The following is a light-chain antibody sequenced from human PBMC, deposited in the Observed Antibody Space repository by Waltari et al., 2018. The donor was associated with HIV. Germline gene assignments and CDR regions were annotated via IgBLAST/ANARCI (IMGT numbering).Light chain of an antibody. CDR1: QSVLYSSNNKNY. CDR2: WAS. V-gene: IGKV4-1*01. CDR3: QQYYSTHSALT. J-gene: IGKJ4*01. Sequence: DIVMTQSPDSLAVSLGERATINCKSSQSVLYSSNNKNYLAWYQQKPGQPPKLLIYWASTRESGIPDRFSGSGSGTDVTRTISTLQAEDVAVYYCQQYYSTHSALTFGGGTKVEIK.